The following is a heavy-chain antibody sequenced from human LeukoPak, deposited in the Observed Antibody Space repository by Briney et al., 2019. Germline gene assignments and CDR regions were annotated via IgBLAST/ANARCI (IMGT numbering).Heavy chain of an antibody. D-gene: IGHD6-19*01. CDR1: GYTFTSYD. CDR2: MNPNSGNT. V-gene: IGHV1-8*03. J-gene: IGHJ4*02. CDR3: ARRTRKGSGFDY. Sequence: GPVEVSCKASGYTFTSYDINWVRQATGQGLEWMGWMNPNSGNTGYAQKFQGRVTITRNTSISTAYMELSSLRSEDTAVYYCARRTRKGSGFDYWGQGTLVTVSS.